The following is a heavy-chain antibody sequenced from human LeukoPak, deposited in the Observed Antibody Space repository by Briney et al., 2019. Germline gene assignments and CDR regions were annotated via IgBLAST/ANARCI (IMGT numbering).Heavy chain of an antibody. CDR3: ARDRRGYCSSTSCYDFGY. Sequence: PGGSLGLSCAASGFTFSSYAMHWVRQAPGKGLEWVAVISYDGSNKYYADSVKGRFTISRDNSKNTLYLQMNSLRAEDTAVYYCARDRRGYCSSTSCYDFGYWGQGTLVTVSS. CDR2: ISYDGSNK. CDR1: GFTFSSYA. J-gene: IGHJ4*02. D-gene: IGHD2-2*01. V-gene: IGHV3-30-3*01.